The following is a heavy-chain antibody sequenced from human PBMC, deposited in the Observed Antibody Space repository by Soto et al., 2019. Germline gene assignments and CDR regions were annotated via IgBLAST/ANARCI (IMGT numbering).Heavy chain of an antibody. D-gene: IGHD5-12*01. CDR3: ARGLGRAITRGYHFDY. CDR2: MNPNSGNT. V-gene: IGHV1-8*01. Sequence: GASVKVSCKASGYTFTSYDINWVRQATGQGLEWMGWMNPNSGNTGYAQKFQGRVTMTRNTSISTAYMELSSLRSEDTAVYYCARGLGRAITRGYHFDYWGQGTLVTVSS. J-gene: IGHJ4*02. CDR1: GYTFTSYD.